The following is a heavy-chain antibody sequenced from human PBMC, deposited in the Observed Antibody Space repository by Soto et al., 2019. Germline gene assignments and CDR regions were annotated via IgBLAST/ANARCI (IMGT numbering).Heavy chain of an antibody. J-gene: IGHJ4*02. CDR3: AIVRVADSPLDH. Sequence: QVQLVESGGGVVQPGRSLRLSCEGSGFIFSNNGMHWVRQAPGQGLEWVAFMSYDGGAKFLADSVKGRFTISRDNSKSTRFLHMSSLRAEDTAMYYCAIVRVADSPLDHWGQGTLVTVSS. D-gene: IGHD3-10*02. CDR2: MSYDGGAK. V-gene: IGHV3-30*03. CDR1: GFIFSNNG.